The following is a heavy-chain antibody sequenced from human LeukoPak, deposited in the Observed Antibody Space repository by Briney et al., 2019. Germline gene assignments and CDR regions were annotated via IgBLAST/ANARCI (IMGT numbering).Heavy chain of an antibody. CDR2: ISYDGGDK. D-gene: IGHD5-18*01. CDR3: AKDQGIQLGIDY. J-gene: IGHJ4*02. CDR1: GFTFSSNA. V-gene: IGHV3-30*18. Sequence: GGSLRLSCAASGFTFSSNAMHWVRQAPGKGLEWVAIISYDGGDKYYADSVKGRFTISRDNSKNTLDLQMNSLRTEDTAVYYCAKDQGIQLGIDYWGRGSLVTVSS.